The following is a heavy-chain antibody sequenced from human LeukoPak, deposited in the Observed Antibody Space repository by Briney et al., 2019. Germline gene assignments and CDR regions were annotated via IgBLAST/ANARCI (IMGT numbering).Heavy chain of an antibody. CDR3: ARESFTVTTFFDY. Sequence: ASVKVSXKASGGTFSSYAISWVRQAPGQGLEWMGGIIPIFGTANYAQKFQGRVTITADESTSTAYMELSSLRSEDTAVYYCARESFTVTTFFDYWGQGTLVTVSS. V-gene: IGHV1-69*13. CDR1: GGTFSSYA. CDR2: IIPIFGTA. J-gene: IGHJ4*02. D-gene: IGHD4-17*01.